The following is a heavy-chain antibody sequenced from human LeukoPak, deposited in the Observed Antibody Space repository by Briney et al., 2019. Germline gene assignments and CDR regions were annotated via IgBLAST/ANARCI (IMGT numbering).Heavy chain of an antibody. CDR1: GYTFTGYY. Sequence: ASVKVSCKASGYTFTGYYMHWVRQAPGQGLEWMGWINPNSGGTNYAQKFQGRVTMTRDTSISTAYMELSSLRSEDTAVYYCAREFGQPNDAFDIWGQGTMVTVSS. CDR3: AREFGQPNDAFDI. D-gene: IGHD3-10*01. V-gene: IGHV1-2*02. J-gene: IGHJ3*02. CDR2: INPNSGGT.